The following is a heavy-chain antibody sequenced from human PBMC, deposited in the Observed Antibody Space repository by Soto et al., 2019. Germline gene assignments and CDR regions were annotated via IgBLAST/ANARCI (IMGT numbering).Heavy chain of an antibody. D-gene: IGHD3-22*01. CDR2: ISGSGSGR. Sequence: GGSLRLSCAASGFTSSTYGMSWVRQAPGKGLEWVSSISGSGSGRYYADSVKGRFTISRDNPKTTLFLQMNSLRAEDTAVYFCAKDDIEQYDDSSGYYRYWGQGTQVTVSS. CDR1: GFTSSTYG. V-gene: IGHV3-23*01. J-gene: IGHJ4*02. CDR3: AKDDIEQYDDSSGYYRY.